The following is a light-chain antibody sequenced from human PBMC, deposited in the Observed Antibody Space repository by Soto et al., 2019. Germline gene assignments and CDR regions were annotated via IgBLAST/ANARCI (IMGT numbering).Light chain of an antibody. CDR3: QQYSSSPIT. J-gene: IGKJ4*01. Sequence: DIPMTQSPSTLSASVGDRVTITCRASQSISRWLAWYRQKPGKAPEVVIYEVSTLAFGVPSRISGSGSGTEFTLTIRSLQPDDFANYYCQQYSSSPITSGGRTKGDIK. V-gene: IGKV1-5*01. CDR1: QSISRW. CDR2: EVS.